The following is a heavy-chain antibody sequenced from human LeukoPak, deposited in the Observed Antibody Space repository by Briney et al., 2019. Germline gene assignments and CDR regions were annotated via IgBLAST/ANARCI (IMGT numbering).Heavy chain of an antibody. CDR3: ARAWVGATNYAVGY. J-gene: IGHJ4*02. V-gene: IGHV3-21*01. Sequence: RSGGSLRLSCAASGFTFSSYSMNWVRQAPGKGLEWVSSISSSSSYIYYADSVKGRFTISGDNAKNSLYLQMNSLRAEDTAVYYCARAWVGATNYAVGYWGQGTLVTVSS. CDR1: GFTFSSYS. CDR2: ISSSSSYI. D-gene: IGHD1-26*01.